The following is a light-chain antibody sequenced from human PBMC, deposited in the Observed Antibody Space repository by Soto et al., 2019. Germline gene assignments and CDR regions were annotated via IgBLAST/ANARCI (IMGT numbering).Light chain of an antibody. CDR1: QSVSGN. CDR2: GAS. J-gene: IGKJ5*01. V-gene: IGKV3-15*01. Sequence: EIVMPQSPATLAVSPGERDALSCRASQSVSGNLAWYQQTPGQAPRLLIYGASTRATGIPARFSGSGFGTAFTPPISRLNSEDFAVYYCQQYNYRPTALGQRQRMEMK. CDR3: QQYNYRPTA.